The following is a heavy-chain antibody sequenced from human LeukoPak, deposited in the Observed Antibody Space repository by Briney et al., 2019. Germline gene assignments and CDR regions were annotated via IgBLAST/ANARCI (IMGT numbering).Heavy chain of an antibody. D-gene: IGHD6-25*01. Sequence: ASVKVSYKASGGTFSSYAISWVRQAPGQGLEWMGRIIPILGIANYAQKFQGRVTMTCDTSTSTVYMDLSSLRSEDTAVYYCAREAIAAGKNFDYWGQGTQVTVSS. CDR3: AREAIAAGKNFDY. V-gene: IGHV1-69*04. J-gene: IGHJ4*02. CDR2: IIPILGIA. CDR1: GGTFSSYA.